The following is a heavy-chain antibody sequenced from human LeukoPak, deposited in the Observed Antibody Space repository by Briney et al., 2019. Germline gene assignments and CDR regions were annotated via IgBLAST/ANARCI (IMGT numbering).Heavy chain of an antibody. D-gene: IGHD2-2*01. J-gene: IGHJ4*02. V-gene: IGHV3-21*01. CDR1: GFTFSGYS. Sequence: GGSLRLSCAASGFTFSGYSMNWVRQAPGKGLEWVSYISSSSSYIYYADSVKGRFTISRDNAKNSLYLQMNSLRAEDTAMYYCARSSRSGYCSSTSCPGAYWGQGTLVTVSS. CDR3: ARSSRSGYCSSTSCPGAY. CDR2: ISSSSSYI.